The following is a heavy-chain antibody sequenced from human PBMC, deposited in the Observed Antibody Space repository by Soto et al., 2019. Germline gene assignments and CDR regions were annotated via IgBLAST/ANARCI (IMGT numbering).Heavy chain of an antibody. CDR3: ARIVVGVTVDL. J-gene: IGHJ4*02. CDR2: ISHTGDT. CDR1: GASVWSNSYF. V-gene: IGHV4-61*01. Sequence: SETLSLICTVSGASVWSNSYFWTWIRQPPGKGLEWIAYISHTGDTNYNPSLKSRVTISIDTSRGQFSLTVTSVTAADTAVYFCARIVVGVTVDLWGQGSLVTVSS. D-gene: IGHD1-26*01.